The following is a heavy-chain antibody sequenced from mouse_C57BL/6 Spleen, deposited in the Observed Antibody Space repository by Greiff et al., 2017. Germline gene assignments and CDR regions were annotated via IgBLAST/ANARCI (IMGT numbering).Heavy chain of an antibody. D-gene: IGHD1-1*01. CDR3: ARYYGSSAWFAY. CDR2: IHPNSGST. CDR1: GYTFTSYW. J-gene: IGHJ3*01. V-gene: IGHV1-64*01. Sequence: VQLQQPGAELVKPGASVKLSCKASGYTFTSYWMHWVKQRPGQGLEWIGMIHPNSGSTNYNEKFKSKATLTVDKTSSTAYMQRSSLTSEDSAVYYCARYYGSSAWFAYWGQGTRGTVAA.